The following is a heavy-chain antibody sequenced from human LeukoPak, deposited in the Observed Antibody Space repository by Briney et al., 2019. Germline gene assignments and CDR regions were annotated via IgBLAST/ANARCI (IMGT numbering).Heavy chain of an antibody. J-gene: IGHJ6*03. V-gene: IGHV4-39*07. CDR2: IYSSGNT. D-gene: IGHD3-9*01. CDR3: AREIRYFDWLLRNYYYYMDV. CDR1: GASISSSNYY. Sequence: SETLSLTCAVSGASISSSNYYWGWVRQSPGKGLEWIGNIYSSGNTYYNASLKSRVTISVDTSKNQFSLKLSSVTAADTAVYYCAREIRYFDWLLRNYYYYMDVWGKGTTVTISS.